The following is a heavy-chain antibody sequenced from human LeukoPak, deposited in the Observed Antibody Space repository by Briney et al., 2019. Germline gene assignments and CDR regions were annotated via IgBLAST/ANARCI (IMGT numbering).Heavy chain of an antibody. V-gene: IGHV3-7*01. Sequence: GGSLRLSCAASGFTFSTYWMNWYRQAPGKGLEWVGNINQDASEINYVDSVRGRFTISRDNAKNFLHLQMNSLRAEDTAVYYCATDRDNSDWQKRFDSWGQGTLVTVSS. CDR1: GFTFSTYW. CDR3: ATDRDNSDWQKRFDS. D-gene: IGHD3-9*01. CDR2: INQDASEI. J-gene: IGHJ4*02.